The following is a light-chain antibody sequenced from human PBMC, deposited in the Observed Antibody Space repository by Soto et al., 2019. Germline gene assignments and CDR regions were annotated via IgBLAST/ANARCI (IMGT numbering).Light chain of an antibody. V-gene: IGKV1-5*03. J-gene: IGKJ4*01. CDR3: QQYHSDSLT. Sequence: IQMTQSPSTLSASVGDRVTITCRACQSISSWLAWYQQKPGKAPKLLIYKASSLEGGVPSRFSGSGSGTDFTLTISSLQPDDFATYYCQQYHSDSLTFGGGTKVDIK. CDR1: QSISSW. CDR2: KAS.